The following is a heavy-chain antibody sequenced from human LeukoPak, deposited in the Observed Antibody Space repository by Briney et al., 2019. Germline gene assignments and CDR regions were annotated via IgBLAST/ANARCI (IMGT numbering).Heavy chain of an antibody. CDR1: GGSISTYY. Sequence: PSETLSLTCTVSGGSISTYYWSWIRQPPGKGLEWIGYIYYSGSTNYSPSLKSRVTISVDTSKNQFSLKLSSLTAADTAVYYCARGKYYYDSSGYDLDYWGQGTLVTVSS. V-gene: IGHV4-59*01. CDR3: ARGKYYYDSSGYDLDY. CDR2: IYYSGST. D-gene: IGHD3-22*01. J-gene: IGHJ4*02.